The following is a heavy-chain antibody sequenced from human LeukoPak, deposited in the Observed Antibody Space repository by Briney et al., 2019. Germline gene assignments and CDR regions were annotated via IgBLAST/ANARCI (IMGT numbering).Heavy chain of an antibody. CDR2: ISGSGGST. J-gene: IGHJ5*02. CDR3: AKDGYSYGYNWFDP. V-gene: IGHV3-23*01. Sequence: TGGPLTLSCAASGFTFNTFNMHWARQAPGKGLEWVSAISGSGGSTYYADSVKGRFTISRDNSKNTLYLQMNSLRAEDTAVYYCAKDGYSYGYNWFDPWGQGTLVTVSS. D-gene: IGHD5-18*01. CDR1: GFTFNTFN.